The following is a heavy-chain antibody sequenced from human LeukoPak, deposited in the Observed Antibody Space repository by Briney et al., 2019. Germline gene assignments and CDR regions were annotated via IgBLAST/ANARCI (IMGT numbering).Heavy chain of an antibody. CDR1: GGSISSYY. CDR3: ARAGMWGGDYYYYGMDV. CDR2: IYYSGST. V-gene: IGHV4-59*12. Sequence: SETLSLTCNVSGGSISSYYWSWIRQPPGKGLEWIGYIYYSGSTNYNPSLKSRVTISVDTSKNQFSLKLCSVTAADTAVYYCARAGMWGGDYYYYGMDVWGQGTTVTVSS. J-gene: IGHJ6*02. D-gene: IGHD3-10*01.